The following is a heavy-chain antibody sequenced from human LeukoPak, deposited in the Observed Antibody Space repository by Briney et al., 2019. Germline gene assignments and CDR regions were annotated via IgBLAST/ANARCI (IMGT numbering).Heavy chain of an antibody. J-gene: IGHJ1*01. CDR3: VRGAGPGTPFD. CDR1: GFTFSLSW. V-gene: IGHV3-74*01. Sequence: GGSLRLSCAASGFTFSLSWMHWVRQAPGKGLEWVSSINYDARSRTYTDSVKGRLTISRDNAENTLFLQMNSLRVEDSAIYSCVRGAGPGTPFDWGQGILVTVSS. D-gene: IGHD1-1*01. CDR2: INYDARSR.